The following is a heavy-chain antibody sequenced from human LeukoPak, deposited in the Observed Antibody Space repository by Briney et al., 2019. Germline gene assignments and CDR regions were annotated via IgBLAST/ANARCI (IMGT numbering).Heavy chain of an antibody. V-gene: IGHV1-69*13. Sequence: ASVKVSCKASGGTFSSYAISWVRQAPGQGLEWMGGIIPIFGTANYAQKFQGRVTITADESTSTAYMELSSLRSEDTAVYYCARGGGDGYNHDHYYGMDVWGQGTTVTVSS. D-gene: IGHD5-24*01. CDR1: GGTFSSYA. CDR2: IIPIFGTA. J-gene: IGHJ6*02. CDR3: ARGGGDGYNHDHYYGMDV.